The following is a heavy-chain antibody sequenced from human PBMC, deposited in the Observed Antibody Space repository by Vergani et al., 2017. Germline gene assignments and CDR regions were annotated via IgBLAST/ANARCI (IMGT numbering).Heavy chain of an antibody. D-gene: IGHD3-22*01. Sequence: QVQLQESGPGLVKPSETLSPPCTVSGGPISSYYWSWIRQPPGKGLEWIGYIYYSGSTNYNPSLKSRVTISVDTSKNQFSLKLSSVTAADTAVYYCARDQKYYYDSSGYYNWFDPWGQGTLVTVSS. J-gene: IGHJ5*02. V-gene: IGHV4-59*01. CDR2: IYYSGST. CDR3: ARDQKYYYDSSGYYNWFDP. CDR1: GGPISSYY.